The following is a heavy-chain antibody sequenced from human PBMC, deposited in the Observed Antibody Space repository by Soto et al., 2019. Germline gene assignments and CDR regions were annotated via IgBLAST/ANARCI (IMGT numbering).Heavy chain of an antibody. J-gene: IGHJ4*02. V-gene: IGHV4-38-2*01. CDR3: ARGLAGRSSSWYDY. D-gene: IGHD6-13*01. Sequence: SETLSLTCAVSGYSISSRFYWGWIRQPPGKGLEWIGSVSHIGSTYCNASLKSRVTISLDTSRNQFSLKLNSVTAADTAVYYCARGLAGRSSSWYDYWGQGTLVTVSS. CDR2: VSHIGST. CDR1: GYSISSRFY.